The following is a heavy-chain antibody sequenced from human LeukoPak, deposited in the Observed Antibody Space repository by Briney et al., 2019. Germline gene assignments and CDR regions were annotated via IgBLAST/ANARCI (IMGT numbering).Heavy chain of an antibody. Sequence: ASVKLSCKASGYTFITYYMGWVRQAPGQGLEWMGIINPSGGSTSYAQKFQGRVTMTRDTSTSTVYMELSSLRSEDTAVYYCARDLYDNYGMDVWGQGTTVTVSS. CDR2: INPSGGST. D-gene: IGHD3-22*01. CDR1: GYTFITYY. J-gene: IGHJ6*02. CDR3: ARDLYDNYGMDV. V-gene: IGHV1-46*01.